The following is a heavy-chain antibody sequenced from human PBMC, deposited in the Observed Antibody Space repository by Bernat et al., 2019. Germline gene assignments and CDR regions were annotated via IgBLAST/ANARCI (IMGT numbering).Heavy chain of an antibody. CDR1: GYTFTSYA. V-gene: IGHV1-3*01. J-gene: IGHJ4*02. D-gene: IGHD2-2*01. CDR3: ARGYCSSTSCYPTDY. CDR2: INAGNGNT. Sequence: QVQLVQSGAEVKKPGASVKVSCKASGYTFTSYAMHWVRQAPGQRLEWMGWINAGNGNTKYSQKFQGRVTITRDTSASTAYMELSSLRSEDTAAYYCARGYCSSTSCYPTDYWGQGTLVTVSS.